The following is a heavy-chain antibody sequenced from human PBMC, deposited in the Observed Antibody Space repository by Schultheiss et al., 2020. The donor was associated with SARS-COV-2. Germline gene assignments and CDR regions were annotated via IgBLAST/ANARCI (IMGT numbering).Heavy chain of an antibody. V-gene: IGHV4-4*07. D-gene: IGHD6-6*01. CDR2: IYTSGST. Sequence: SETLSLTCTVSGGSISSYYWSWIRQPAGKGLEWIGRIYTSGSTNYNPSLKSRVTISVDTSKNQFSLKLSSVTAADTAVYYCARDLYSSSSGRIMDVWGQGTTVTVSS. J-gene: IGHJ6*02. CDR1: GGSISSYY. CDR3: ARDLYSSSSGRIMDV.